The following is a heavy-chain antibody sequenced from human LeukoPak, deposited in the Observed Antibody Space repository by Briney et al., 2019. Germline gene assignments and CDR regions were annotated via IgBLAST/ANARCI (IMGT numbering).Heavy chain of an antibody. V-gene: IGHV1-69*05. CDR1: GGTFRSYA. J-gene: IGHJ4*02. Sequence: SVKVSCKASGGTFRSYAISWVRQAPGQGLEWMGGIIPIFGTANYAQKFQGRVTITTDESTSTAYMELSSLRSEDTAVYYCARDAYDSSGYYPYYFDYWGQGTLVTVSS. CDR2: IIPIFGTA. CDR3: ARDAYDSSGYYPYYFDY. D-gene: IGHD3-22*01.